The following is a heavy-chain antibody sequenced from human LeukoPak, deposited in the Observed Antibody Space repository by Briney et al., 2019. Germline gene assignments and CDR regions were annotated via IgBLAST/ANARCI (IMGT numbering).Heavy chain of an antibody. D-gene: IGHD2/OR15-2a*01. Sequence: SVKVSCKASVCTFSSYSMHWVRQAPGQGLEWMGGIIPIFGTANYAQKFQGRVTISADESTSTAYMELSSLRSDDTAVYYCARDNKVSYSYFIDFWGKGTTVTVSS. CDR1: VCTFSSYS. J-gene: IGHJ6*03. CDR2: IIPIFGTA. CDR3: ARDNKVSYSYFIDF. V-gene: IGHV1-69*13.